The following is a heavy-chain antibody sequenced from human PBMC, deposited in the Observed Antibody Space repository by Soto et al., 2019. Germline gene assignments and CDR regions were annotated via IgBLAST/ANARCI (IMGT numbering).Heavy chain of an antibody. CDR2: IKQDGSET. Sequence: EVHLVESGGGLGQPGGSLRLSCAASGFTFSGHWMSWVRQAPGKGLEWVAHIKQDGSETFYVGSVKGRFTISRDNAKNSLDLQMNSLRAEDTALYYCARDRAFCSGTNCRRGSIYYYYMDVWGNGTTVTVSS. J-gene: IGHJ6*03. CDR1: GFTFSGHW. V-gene: IGHV3-7*01. CDR3: ARDRAFCSGTNCRRGSIYYYYMDV. D-gene: IGHD2-2*01.